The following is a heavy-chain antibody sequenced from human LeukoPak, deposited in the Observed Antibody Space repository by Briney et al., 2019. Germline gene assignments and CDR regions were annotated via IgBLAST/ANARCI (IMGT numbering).Heavy chain of an antibody. CDR2: IYYSGST. CDR1: GGSISSSSYY. Sequence: SETLSLTCTVSGGSISSSSYYWGWIRQPPGKGLEWIGSIYYSGSTYYNPSLKSRVTISVDTSKNQFSLKLSSVTAADTAVYYCARGRMSYYYDSSGYYFDYWGQGTLVTVSS. V-gene: IGHV4-39*01. D-gene: IGHD3-22*01. J-gene: IGHJ4*02. CDR3: ARGRMSYYYDSSGYYFDY.